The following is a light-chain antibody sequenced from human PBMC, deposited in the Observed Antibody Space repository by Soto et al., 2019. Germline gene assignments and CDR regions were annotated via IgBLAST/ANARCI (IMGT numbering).Light chain of an antibody. Sequence: ELGMTQSPATLSVSPGDRATLSCRASQSVSSNLAWYQQKRGQAPRLLIYGASNRATGIPDRFSGSGSGTEFTLTISSLQSEDFAVYYCQQYNNWPQTFGQGTMVAI. J-gene: IGKJ1*01. CDR3: QQYNNWPQT. V-gene: IGKV3D-15*01. CDR1: QSVSSN. CDR2: GAS.